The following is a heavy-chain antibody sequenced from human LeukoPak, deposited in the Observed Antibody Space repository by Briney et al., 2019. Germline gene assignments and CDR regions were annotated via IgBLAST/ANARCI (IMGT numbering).Heavy chain of an antibody. CDR3: ARKTIVVVTPTEY. D-gene: IGHD3-22*01. CDR2: ISSSGSTI. V-gene: IGHV3-11*01. CDR1: GFTFSDFY. Sequence: GGSLRLSCAASGFTFSDFYMSWFRQAPGKGLEWVAYISSSGSTIYCADSVKGRFTISRDNAKNSLYLQMNSLKVEDTAVYYCARKTIVVVTPTEYWGQGTLVTVSS. J-gene: IGHJ4*02.